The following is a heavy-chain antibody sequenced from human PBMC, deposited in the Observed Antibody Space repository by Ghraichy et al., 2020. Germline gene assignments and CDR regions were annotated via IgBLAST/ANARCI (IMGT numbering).Heavy chain of an antibody. CDR1: GGSISSGGYS. CDR2: IYHSGST. D-gene: IGHD5-18*01. CDR3: ARAGYTIPFDP. J-gene: IGHJ5*02. Sequence: SQTLSLTCAVSGGSISSGGYSWSWIRQPPGKGLEWIGYIYHSGSTYYNPSLKSRVTISVDRSKNQFSLKLSSVTAADTAVYYCARAGYTIPFDPWGQGTLVTVSS. V-gene: IGHV4-30-2*01.